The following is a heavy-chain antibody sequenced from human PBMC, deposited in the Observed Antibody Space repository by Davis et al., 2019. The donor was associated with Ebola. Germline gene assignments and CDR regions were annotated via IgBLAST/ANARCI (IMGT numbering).Heavy chain of an antibody. CDR2: IYNSGST. J-gene: IGHJ6*04. D-gene: IGHD5-18*01. CDR3: ARVPRGYSYGQRNHYYYGMDV. CDR1: GGSISSYY. Sequence: MPSETLSLTCTVSGGSISSYYWSWIRQPPGKGLEWIGYIYNSGSTNYNPSLKSRVTISVETSKNQFSLKLSSVTAADTAVYYCARVPRGYSYGQRNHYYYGMDVWGKGTTVTVSS. V-gene: IGHV4-59*01.